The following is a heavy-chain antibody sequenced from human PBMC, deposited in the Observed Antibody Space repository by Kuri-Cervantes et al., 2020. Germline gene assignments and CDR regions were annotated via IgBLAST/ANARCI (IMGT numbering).Heavy chain of an antibody. J-gene: IGHJ6*02. CDR2: FSAGGGST. CDR3: ARVGFGIRDHYYDMDV. Sequence: GGSLRPSCTASRFTFSVYAMNWVRQAPGQGLEWVSTFSAGGGSTYYADPVKGRFTISRDNSKTTLYLQMNSLRGEDTAVYDCARVGFGIRDHYYDMDVWGQGTTVTVSS. D-gene: IGHD3-16*01. V-gene: IGHV3-23*01. CDR1: RFTFSVYA.